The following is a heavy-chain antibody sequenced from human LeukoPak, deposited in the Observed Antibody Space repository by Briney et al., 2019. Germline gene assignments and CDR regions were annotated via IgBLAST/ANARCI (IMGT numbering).Heavy chain of an antibody. CDR1: GGSISSYY. J-gene: IGHJ3*02. CDR2: IYYSGST. D-gene: IGHD2-2*01. Sequence: SETLSLTCTVSGGSISSYYWSWIRQPPGKGLEWIGYIYYSGSTNYNPSLKSRVTISVDTSMNQFSLKLSSVTAADTAVYYCARHSTYAFDIWGQGTMVTVSS. CDR3: ARHSTYAFDI. V-gene: IGHV4-59*08.